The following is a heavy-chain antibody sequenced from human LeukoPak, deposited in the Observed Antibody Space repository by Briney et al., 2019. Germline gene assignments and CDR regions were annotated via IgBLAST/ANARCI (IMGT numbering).Heavy chain of an antibody. CDR2: IIPIFGTA. Sequence: ASVKVSCKASGGTFSSYAISWVRQAPGQGLEWMGGIIPIFGTANCAQKFQGRVTITADKSTSTAYMELRSLRSDDTAVYYCAGLRQYYFDYWGQGTLVTVSS. CDR3: AGLRQYYFDY. J-gene: IGHJ4*02. D-gene: IGHD4-11*01. V-gene: IGHV1-69*06. CDR1: GGTFSSYA.